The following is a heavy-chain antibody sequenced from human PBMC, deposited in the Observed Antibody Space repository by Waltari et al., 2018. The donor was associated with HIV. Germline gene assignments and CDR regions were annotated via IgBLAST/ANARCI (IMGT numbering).Heavy chain of an antibody. V-gene: IGHV3-49*04. CDR2: IRSKAYGGTT. CDR1: GFTFGDSV. Sequence: EVQLVESGGGLVQPGRSLRLSCTASGFTFGDSVMSWVRQAPGKGLEWVGFIRSKAYGGTTEYAASVKGRFTISRDDSKSIAYLQMNSLKTEDTAVYYCTRDGLYYDFWSGYPGYWGQGTLVTVSS. J-gene: IGHJ4*02. D-gene: IGHD3-3*01. CDR3: TRDGLYYDFWSGYPGY.